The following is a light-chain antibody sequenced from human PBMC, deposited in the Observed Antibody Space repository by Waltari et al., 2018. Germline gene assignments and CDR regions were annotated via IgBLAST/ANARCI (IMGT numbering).Light chain of an antibody. J-gene: IGLJ2*01. CDR1: NSDCGGYNY. Sequence: QSALTQPASVSGSPGQSITISCTGTNSDCGGYNYVSWYQQHPGKAPKLMIYDVSKRPSGVSNRFSGSKSGNTASLTISGLQAEDEADYYCCSYAGSSTVVFGGGTKLTVL. CDR2: DVS. V-gene: IGLV2-23*02. CDR3: CSYAGSSTVV.